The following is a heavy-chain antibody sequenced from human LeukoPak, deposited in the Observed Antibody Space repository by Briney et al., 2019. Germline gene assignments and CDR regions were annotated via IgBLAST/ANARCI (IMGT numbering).Heavy chain of an antibody. CDR3: ARDRGGSYSSDAFDI. Sequence: SETLSLTCTVSGGSISSSSYYWGWIRQPPGKGLEWIGSIYYSGSTYYNPSLKSRVTISVDKSKNQFSLKLSSVTAADTAVYYCARDRGGSYSSDAFDIWGQGTMVTVSS. CDR2: IYYSGST. D-gene: IGHD1-26*01. CDR1: GGSISSSSYY. V-gene: IGHV4-39*07. J-gene: IGHJ3*02.